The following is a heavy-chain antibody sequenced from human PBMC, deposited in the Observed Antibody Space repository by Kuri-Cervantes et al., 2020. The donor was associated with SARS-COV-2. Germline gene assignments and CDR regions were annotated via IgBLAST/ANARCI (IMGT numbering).Heavy chain of an antibody. Sequence: ESLKISCTVSGGSISSSSYYWGWIRQPPMKGLEWIGEINHTGSATYNPSLKSRVTTSVDTSKNLFSLKLTSVTAADTAVYFCARGVVTIYGFLVLLPAPGWLDPWGQGTLVTVSS. CDR1: GGSISSSSYY. V-gene: IGHV4-39*02. J-gene: IGHJ5*02. CDR2: INHTGSA. CDR3: ARGVVTIYGFLVLLPAPGWLDP. D-gene: IGHD3-3*01.